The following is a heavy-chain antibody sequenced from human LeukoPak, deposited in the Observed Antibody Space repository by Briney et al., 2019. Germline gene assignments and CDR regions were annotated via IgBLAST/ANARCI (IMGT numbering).Heavy chain of an antibody. D-gene: IGHD3-3*01. V-gene: IGHV3-21*01. J-gene: IGHJ6*02. CDR1: GFTFSSYS. CDR2: ISSSSSYI. CDR3: ARGGYDFWSGYGIYYYYGMDV. Sequence: GGSLRLSCAASGFTFSSYSVNWVRQAPGKGLEWVSSISSSSSYIYYADSVKGRFTIPRDNAKNSLYLQMNSLRAEDTAVYYCARGGYDFWSGYGIYYYYGMDVWGQGTTVTVSS.